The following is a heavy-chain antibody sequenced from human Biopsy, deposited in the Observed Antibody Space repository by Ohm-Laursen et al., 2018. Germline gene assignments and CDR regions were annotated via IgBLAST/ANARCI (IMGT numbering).Heavy chain of an antibody. CDR2: INSDGSST. CDR1: EFIFSRFW. CDR3: TRAEAGSGSLLYFDY. V-gene: IGHV3-74*01. D-gene: IGHD3-10*01. Sequence: SLRLSCAASEFIFSRFWMYWVRQAPGKGLVWVSRINSDGSSTNYADAVKGRFTISRGNAKNTVSLQMNSLRAEDTAVYYCTRAEAGSGSLLYFDYWGQGTLVTVSS. J-gene: IGHJ4*02.